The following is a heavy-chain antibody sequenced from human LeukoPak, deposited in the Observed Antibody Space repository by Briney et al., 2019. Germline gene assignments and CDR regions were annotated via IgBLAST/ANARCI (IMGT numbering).Heavy chain of an antibody. V-gene: IGHV4-34*01. J-gene: IGHJ3*02. Sequence: SETLSLTCAVYGGSFSGYYWNWIRQPPGKGLEWIGEINHSGSTNYNPSLKSRVTISVDTSKNQFSLKLSSVTAADTAVYYCARDGITGTRGAFDIWGQGTMVTVSS. CDR1: GGSFSGYY. D-gene: IGHD1-20*01. CDR2: INHSGST. CDR3: ARDGITGTRGAFDI.